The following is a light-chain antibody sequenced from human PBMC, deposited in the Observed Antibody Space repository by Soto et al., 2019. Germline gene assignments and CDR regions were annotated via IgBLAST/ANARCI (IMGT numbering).Light chain of an antibody. CDR1: SSDVGGYDY. Sequence: QSALTQPASVSGSPGQSITISCTGTSSDVGGYDYVSWYQQHPGRPPKLVISDVTNRPSGFSNRFSGSKSGNTASLTISGLPAEDEAVYYCSSYTISRTPYVFGPGTKLTVL. V-gene: IGLV2-14*03. CDR2: DVT. J-gene: IGLJ1*01. CDR3: SSYTISRTPYV.